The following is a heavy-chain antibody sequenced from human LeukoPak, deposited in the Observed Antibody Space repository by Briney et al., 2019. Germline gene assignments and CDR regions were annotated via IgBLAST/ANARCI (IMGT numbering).Heavy chain of an antibody. CDR2: ISSSSSYI. V-gene: IGHV3-21*01. D-gene: IGHD2-21*02. J-gene: IGHJ6*02. Sequence: GGSLRLSCAASGFTFSSYSMNWVRQAPGKGLEWVSSISSSSSYIYYADSVKGRFTISRDNAKNSLYLQMNSLRAEDTAVYYCARGRDPGLYYGMDVWGQGTTVTVSS. CDR3: ARGRDPGLYYGMDV. CDR1: GFTFSSYS.